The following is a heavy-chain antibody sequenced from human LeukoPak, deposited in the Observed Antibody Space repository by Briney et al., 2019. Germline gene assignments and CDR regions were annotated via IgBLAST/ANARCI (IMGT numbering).Heavy chain of an antibody. V-gene: IGHV3-21*01. CDR2: ITSDSRYM. J-gene: IGHJ6*04. Sequence: SGGSLRLSCAASEFSVGSNYMTWVRQAPGKGLEWVSSITSDSRYMYYADSVKGRFTISRDNAKNSLYLQMNSLRAEDTAVYYCAREEMAASSGIRSDVWGKGTTVTVSS. CDR1: EFSVGSNY. CDR3: AREEMAASSGIRSDV. D-gene: IGHD6-13*01.